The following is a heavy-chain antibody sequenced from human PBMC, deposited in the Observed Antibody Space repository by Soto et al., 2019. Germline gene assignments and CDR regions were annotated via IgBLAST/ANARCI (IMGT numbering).Heavy chain of an antibody. J-gene: IGHJ6*02. CDR3: ARVRSYGYGPGAMDV. CDR1: GFTFSDYY. CDR2: ISSRSRFI. V-gene: IGHV3-11*06. D-gene: IGHD3-16*01. Sequence: QVQLVESGGGLVKPGGSLRVSCAASGFTFSDYYMTWIRQAPGKGLEWVSYISSRSRFIKDADSVTGRFIISSDNAKNSLSLQMNSLRVEDTAIYYCARVRSYGYGPGAMDVWGQGTTVTVSS.